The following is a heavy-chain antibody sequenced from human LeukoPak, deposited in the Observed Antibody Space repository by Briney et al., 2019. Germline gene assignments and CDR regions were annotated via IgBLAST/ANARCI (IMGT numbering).Heavy chain of an antibody. CDR1: GFTVTSDY. CDR2: IYSGGRT. J-gene: IGHJ4*02. V-gene: IGHV3-53*01. Sequence: GGSLRLSCAASGFTVTSDYMSWVRQAPGKGLEWVSVIYSGGRTYYADSVKGRFTISRDNSKNTLYLQMNSLRAEDTAVYYCAKLGMYSGTSYWGQGTLVTVSS. D-gene: IGHD1-26*01. CDR3: AKLGMYSGTSY.